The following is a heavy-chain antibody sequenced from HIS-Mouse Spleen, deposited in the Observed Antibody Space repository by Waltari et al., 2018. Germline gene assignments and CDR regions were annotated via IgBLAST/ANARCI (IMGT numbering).Heavy chain of an antibody. V-gene: IGHV4-31*02. Sequence: RQHPGKGLEWIGYIYYSGCTYYNPSLKSRVTISVDTSKNQFSLKLSSVTAADTAVYYCARSPYYDFWSGYSDNWFDPWGQGTLVTVSS. CDR2: IYYSGCT. CDR3: ARSPYYDFWSGYSDNWFDP. D-gene: IGHD3-3*01. J-gene: IGHJ5*02.